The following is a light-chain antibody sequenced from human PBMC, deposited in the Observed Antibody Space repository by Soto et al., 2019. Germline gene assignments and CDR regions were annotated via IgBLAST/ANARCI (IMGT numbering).Light chain of an antibody. CDR3: QQYNNWPPIT. V-gene: IGKV3-15*01. Sequence: EIVLTQSPGTLSLSPGERATLSCKTSQSRGSNCLAWYQQKPGQATRLLIYGAATRATGIPARFSGSGSGTEFALTISSLQSEDVAVYYCQQYNNWPPITFGQGTRMEI. CDR1: QSRGSN. J-gene: IGKJ5*01. CDR2: GAA.